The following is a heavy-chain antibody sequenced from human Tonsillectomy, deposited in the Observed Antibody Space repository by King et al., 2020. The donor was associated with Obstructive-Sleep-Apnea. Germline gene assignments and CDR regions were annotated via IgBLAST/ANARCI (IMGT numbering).Heavy chain of an antibody. CDR1: GGSIATYY. V-gene: IGHV4-59*08. CDR2: IYSSGNT. Sequence: VQLQESGPGLVKPSETLSLNCTVSGGSIATYYWSWIRQSQGKGLEWIGYIYSSGNTRYNPSLESRVPISADTSQSQFSLTLRSVTASATAGYYCARHFRASVEGYNFFDPWGQGTLVTVSA. D-gene: IGHD5-24*01. J-gene: IGHJ5*02. CDR3: ARHFRASVEGYNFFDP.